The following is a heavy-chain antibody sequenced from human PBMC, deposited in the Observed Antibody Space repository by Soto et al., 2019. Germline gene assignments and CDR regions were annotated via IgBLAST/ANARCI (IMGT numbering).Heavy chain of an antibody. CDR1: GFTFSSYA. J-gene: IGHJ3*02. V-gene: IGHV3-23*01. D-gene: IGHD1-1*01. CDR3: AKDVRSNWNTGHYNDAFDI. CDR2: ISGSGAST. Sequence: EVPLLESGGGLVQPGGSLRLSCAASGFTFSSYAMSWVRQAPGKGLEWVSAISGSGASTYYADSVKGRFTISRDNSENTLYVQMNSLRAEDTALYYCAKDVRSNWNTGHYNDAFDIWGQGTMVTVSS.